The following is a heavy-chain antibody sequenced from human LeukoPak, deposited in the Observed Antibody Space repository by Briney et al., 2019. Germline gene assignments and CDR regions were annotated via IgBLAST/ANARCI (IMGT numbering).Heavy chain of an antibody. CDR1: GGTFSSYA. CDR3: ARGGGYDSSGYFDAFDI. V-gene: IGHV1-69*13. Sequence: SVKVSCKASGGTFSSYAISWVRQAPGQGLEWMGGIIPIFGTANYAQKFQGRVTITADESTSTAYMELSSPRSEDTAVYYCARGGGYDSSGYFDAFDIWGQGTMVTVSS. J-gene: IGHJ3*02. CDR2: IIPIFGTA. D-gene: IGHD3-22*01.